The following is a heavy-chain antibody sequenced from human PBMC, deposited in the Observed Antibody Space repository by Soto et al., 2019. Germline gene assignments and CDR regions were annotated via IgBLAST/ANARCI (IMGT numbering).Heavy chain of an antibody. D-gene: IGHD3-16*01. J-gene: IGHJ4*02. V-gene: IGHV3-15*01. CDR1: GFTFSNAW. CDR2: IKSKTDGGTT. Sequence: VQLVESGGGLVKPGGSLRLSCAASGFTFSNAWMSWVRQAPGKGLEWVGRIKSKTDGGTTDYAAPVKGRFTISRDDSKNTLYLQMNSLKTEDTAVYYCTARYDYIWGSYDYWGQGTLVTVSS. CDR3: TARYDYIWGSYDY.